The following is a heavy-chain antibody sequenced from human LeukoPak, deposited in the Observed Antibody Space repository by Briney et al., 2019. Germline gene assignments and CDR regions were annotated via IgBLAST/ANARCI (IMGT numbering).Heavy chain of an antibody. CDR2: ISSSSSII. V-gene: IGHV3-21*01. J-gene: IGHJ4*02. CDR1: GFTFSSYS. CDR3: ARDLFDDYSLDY. Sequence: GGSLRLSCAASGFTFSSYSMNWVRQAPGKGLEWVSSISSSSSIIYYADSVKGRFTISRDNAKNSLYLQMNSLRAEDTAVYYCARDLFDDYSLDYWGQGTLVTVSS. D-gene: IGHD3-16*01.